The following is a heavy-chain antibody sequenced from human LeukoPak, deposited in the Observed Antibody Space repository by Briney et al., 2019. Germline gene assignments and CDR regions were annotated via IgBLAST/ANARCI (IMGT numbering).Heavy chain of an antibody. V-gene: IGHV3-48*01. Sequence: GGSLRLSCAASRFTFSNYNMHWVRQAPGKGPEWISYITGSSSTIYYADSVKGRFTISRDNAKSSLYLQMNSLRAEDTAVYYCAREPTYTNSWYTSCDYWGQGTLVTVSS. J-gene: IGHJ4*02. CDR2: ITGSSSTI. CDR3: AREPTYTNSWYTSCDY. CDR1: RFTFSNYN. D-gene: IGHD6-19*01.